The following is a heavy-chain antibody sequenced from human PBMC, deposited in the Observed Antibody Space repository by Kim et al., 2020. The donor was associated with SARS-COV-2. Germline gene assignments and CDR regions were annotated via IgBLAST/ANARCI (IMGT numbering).Heavy chain of an antibody. CDR1: GGSISSFY. CDR2: IFYRGDT. Sequence: SETLSLTCTVSGGSISSFYWTWVRQPPGKGLEWIGFIFYRGDTRYSPSLKSRVTIPVDTSKNQFSLKLSSVTAADTAVYYCARQRSSEWPDYYFYGVDVWGQGTTVTVSS. CDR3: ARQRSSEWPDYYFYGVDV. J-gene: IGHJ6*02. D-gene: IGHD6-19*01. V-gene: IGHV4-59*08.